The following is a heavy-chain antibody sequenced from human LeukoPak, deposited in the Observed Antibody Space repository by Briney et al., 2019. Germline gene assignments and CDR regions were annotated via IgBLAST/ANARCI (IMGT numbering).Heavy chain of an antibody. CDR1: GFTYSDYY. CDR2: ISSSGSTI. CDR3: ARDTPLPSGWYDY. Sequence: GGSLRLSCAASGFTYSDYYMSWIRQAPGKGLEWVSYISSSGSTIYYADSVKGRFTISRDNAKNSLYLQMNSLRAEDTAVYYCARDTPLPSGWYDYWGQGTLVTVSS. J-gene: IGHJ4*02. V-gene: IGHV3-11*01. D-gene: IGHD6-19*01.